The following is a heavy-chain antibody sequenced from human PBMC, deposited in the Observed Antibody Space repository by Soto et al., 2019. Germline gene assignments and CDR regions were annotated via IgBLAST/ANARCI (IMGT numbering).Heavy chain of an antibody. CDR1: GGSISSGGYS. V-gene: IGHV4-30-2*02. J-gene: IGHJ4*02. CDR3: AHRSRGYAYYFDQ. Sequence: SETLSLTCAVSGGSISSGGYSWSWIRQPPGKGLEWIGYIYHSGSTYYSPSLRSRLTITEDTSKNQVVLTMTNMDPVDTATYYCAHRSRGYAYYFDQWGQGTLVNVSS. CDR2: IYHSGST. D-gene: IGHD5-12*01.